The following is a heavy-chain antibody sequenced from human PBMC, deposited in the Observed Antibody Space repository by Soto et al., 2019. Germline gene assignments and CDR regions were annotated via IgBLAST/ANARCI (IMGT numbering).Heavy chain of an antibody. CDR2: INHSGST. D-gene: IGHD2-2*03. CDR1: GGSFSGYY. CDR3: ARVVDTVVVPAADTVQPLNWFDP. Sequence: PSETLSLTCAVYGGSFSGYYWSWIRQPPGKGLEWIGEINHSGSTNYNPSLKSRVTISVDTSKNQFSLKLSSVTAADTAVYYCARVVDTVVVPAADTVQPLNWFDPWGQGTLVTVAS. J-gene: IGHJ5*02. V-gene: IGHV4-34*01.